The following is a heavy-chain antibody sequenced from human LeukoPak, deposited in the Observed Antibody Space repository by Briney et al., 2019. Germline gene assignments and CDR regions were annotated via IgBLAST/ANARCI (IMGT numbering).Heavy chain of an antibody. Sequence: SETLSLTCTVSGRSINSYYWGWLRQPPGKGLEWIGSIYYSGSTYYNPSLKSRVTISVDTSKNQFSLKLSSVTAADTAVYYCARLEAYWGQGTLVTVSS. J-gene: IGHJ4*02. CDR1: GRSINSYY. V-gene: IGHV4-39*01. CDR3: ARLEAY. CDR2: IYYSGST. D-gene: IGHD3-3*01.